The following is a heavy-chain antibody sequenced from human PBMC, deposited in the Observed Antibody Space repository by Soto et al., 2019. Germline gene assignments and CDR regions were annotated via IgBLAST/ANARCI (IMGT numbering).Heavy chain of an antibody. J-gene: IGHJ4*02. D-gene: IGHD5-18*01. CDR2: IYYSGST. CDR1: GGSISSGGYY. V-gene: IGHV4-31*03. Sequence: PSETLSLTCTVSGGSISSGGYYWSWIRQHPGKGLEWIGYIYYSGSTYYNQSLKSRVTISVDTSKNQFSLKLSSVTAADTAVYYCARVRELWLDFDYWGQGTLVTVSS. CDR3: ARVRELWLDFDY.